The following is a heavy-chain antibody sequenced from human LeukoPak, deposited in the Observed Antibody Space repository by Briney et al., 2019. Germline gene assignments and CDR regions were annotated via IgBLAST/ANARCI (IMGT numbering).Heavy chain of an antibody. D-gene: IGHD1-26*01. J-gene: IGHJ6*03. Sequence: PGGSLRLSCAASGFIFSDYVMNWLRQAPGRGLEWVAYIRYDGSHKYYIDSVKGRFTISRDNSKNTLYLQMNSLRPEDTAVYYCERGELWANYMDVWGKGTTVTISS. CDR1: GFIFSDYV. V-gene: IGHV3-30*02. CDR2: IRYDGSHK. CDR3: ERGELWANYMDV.